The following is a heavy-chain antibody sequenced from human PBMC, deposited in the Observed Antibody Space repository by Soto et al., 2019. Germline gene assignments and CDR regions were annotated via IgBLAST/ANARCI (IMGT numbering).Heavy chain of an antibody. D-gene: IGHD6-6*01. J-gene: IGHJ4*02. V-gene: IGHV3-23*01. CDR1: GFPFSSYA. CDR3: ARRFSSSSFYFDY. Sequence: GGSLRLSCAASGFPFSSYAMSWVRHAPDKGLEWVSAIDFTGAGTYYADSVKGRFTISRDNSKNTLYLQMSSLRAEDTAVYFCARRFSSSSFYFDYWGQGTLVTVSS. CDR2: IDFTGAGT.